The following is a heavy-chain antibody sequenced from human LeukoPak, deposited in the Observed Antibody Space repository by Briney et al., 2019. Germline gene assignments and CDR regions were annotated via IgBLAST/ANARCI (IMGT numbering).Heavy chain of an antibody. CDR3: ARHLLAGGSIDN. CDR1: GGSIGSYY. D-gene: IGHD7-27*01. J-gene: IGHJ4*02. V-gene: IGHV4-59*08. Sequence: SETLSLTCTVSGGSIGSYYWSWIRQPPGKGLEWIGYIYYSGITNYNPSLKSRVTISVDTSKNQFSLKLSSVTAADTAVYYCARHLLAGGSIDNWDQGTLVTVSS. CDR2: IYYSGIT.